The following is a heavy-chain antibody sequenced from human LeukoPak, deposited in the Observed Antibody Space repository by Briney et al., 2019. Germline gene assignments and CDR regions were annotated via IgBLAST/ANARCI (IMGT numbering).Heavy chain of an antibody. J-gene: IGHJ5*02. CDR1: GFTFSSYW. CDR2: ISTDGSTT. D-gene: IGHD6-6*01. CDR3: VKASSSSPQYNWFDA. V-gene: IGHV3-74*01. Sequence: GGSLRLPCAASGFTFSSYWMHWVRQAPGKGLVWVSRISTDGSTTTCADSVKGRFTISRDNAKNTAYLQMNSLRAEDTALYYCVKASSSSPQYNWFDAWGQGTLVTVSS.